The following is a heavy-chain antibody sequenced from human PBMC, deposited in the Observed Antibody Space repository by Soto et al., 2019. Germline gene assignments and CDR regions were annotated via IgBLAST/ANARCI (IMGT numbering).Heavy chain of an antibody. CDR3: ARDRSYYDSSGSYSPPY. V-gene: IGHV3-23*01. CDR1: GFTFSSYA. J-gene: IGHJ4*02. Sequence: GGSLRLSCAASGFTFSSYAMNWVRQAPGKGLEWVSAISGSAATTHFADSVKGRFTISRDNSKNTLYPQMNSLRAEDTAVYYCARDRSYYDSSGSYSPPYWGQGTLVTVSS. CDR2: ISGSAATT. D-gene: IGHD3-22*01.